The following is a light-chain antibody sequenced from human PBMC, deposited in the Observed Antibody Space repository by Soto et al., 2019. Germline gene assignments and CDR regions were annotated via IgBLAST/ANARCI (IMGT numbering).Light chain of an antibody. Sequence: DIQITQSPSSVSASVGDRVTFTCRASQDISTWLAWYQQKPGKAPKLLVYAASTLRSGVPSRFSGGGSGTDFTLTISSPQPEDFSTYDCQQADSFPLFTFGPGTKVDIK. CDR1: QDISTW. CDR3: QQADSFPLFT. V-gene: IGKV1D-12*01. CDR2: AAS. J-gene: IGKJ3*01.